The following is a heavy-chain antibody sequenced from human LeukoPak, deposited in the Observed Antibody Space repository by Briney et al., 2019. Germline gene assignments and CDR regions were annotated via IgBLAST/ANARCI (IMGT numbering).Heavy chain of an antibody. J-gene: IGHJ4*02. D-gene: IGHD2-15*01. CDR2: IKEDGGEK. V-gene: IGHV3-7*01. CDR3: VGDRGYCSGGTCYALWDY. CDR1: GFTFSNYW. Sequence: GGSLRLSCAASGFTFSNYWMTWVRQAPGKGLEWVAHIKEDGGEKHYVDPVKGRFTISRDNAKNSLYLQMNSLRAEDTAMYYCVGDRGYCSGGTCYALWDYWGQGTLVTVSS.